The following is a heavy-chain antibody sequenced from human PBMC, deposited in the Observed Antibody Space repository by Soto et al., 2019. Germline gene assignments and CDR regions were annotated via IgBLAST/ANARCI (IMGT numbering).Heavy chain of an antibody. D-gene: IGHD6-25*01. CDR3: ARMGGGYLDSPFAI. CDR2: INHSGST. Sequence: LSLTCAVYGGSFSGYYWSWIRQPPGKGLEWIGEINHSGSTNYNPSLKSRVTISVDTSKNQFSLKLSSVTAADTAVYYCARMGGGYLDSPFAIWGQGTMVPVSS. J-gene: IGHJ3*02. CDR1: GGSFSGYY. V-gene: IGHV4-34*01.